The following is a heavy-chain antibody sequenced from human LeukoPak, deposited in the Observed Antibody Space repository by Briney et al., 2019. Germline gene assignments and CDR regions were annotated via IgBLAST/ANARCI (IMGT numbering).Heavy chain of an antibody. CDR2: MYSSGST. D-gene: IGHD5-12*01. V-gene: IGHV4-39*07. CDR1: GGSISSSSYY. CDR3: ARSGSGYLRYYFDY. J-gene: IGHJ4*02. Sequence: SETLSLTCTVSGGSISSSSYYWGWIRQPPVKGLEWIGSMYSSGSTYYNPSLKSRVTISVDTSKNQFSLKLSSVTAADTAVYYCARSGSGYLRYYFDYWGQGTLVTVSS.